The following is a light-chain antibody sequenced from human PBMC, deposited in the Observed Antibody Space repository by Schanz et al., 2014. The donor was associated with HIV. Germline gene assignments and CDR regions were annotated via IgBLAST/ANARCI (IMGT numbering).Light chain of an antibody. CDR3: QQLASYPLT. CDR1: QSVSSSY. CDR2: GAS. J-gene: IGKJ4*01. Sequence: EIVLAQSPGTLSLSPGERATLSCRASQSVSSSYLAWYQEKPGQLPRLLIYGASSRATGIPDRFSGSGSGTDFTLTISSLQPEDFATYYCQQLASYPLTFGGGTKVEIK. V-gene: IGKV3-20*01.